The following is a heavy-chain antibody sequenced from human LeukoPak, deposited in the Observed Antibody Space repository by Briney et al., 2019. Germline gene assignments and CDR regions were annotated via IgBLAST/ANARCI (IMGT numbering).Heavy chain of an antibody. J-gene: IGHJ4*02. CDR1: GFTLRYYC. CDR2: ISSGSSTI. CDR3: AGEGSGWLPNF. Sequence: GALRPPRAASGFTLRYYCMKWVRQASGKGLGWVSYISSGSSTIYYADSVKGRFTISRDNAKNSLYLQMNSLRAEDTAIYYCAGEGSGWLPNFWGQGTLVTVSS. D-gene: IGHD6-19*01. V-gene: IGHV3-48*04.